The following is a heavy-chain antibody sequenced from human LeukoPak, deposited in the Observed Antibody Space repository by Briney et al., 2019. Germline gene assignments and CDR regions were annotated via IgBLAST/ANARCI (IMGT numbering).Heavy chain of an antibody. J-gene: IGHJ5*02. V-gene: IGHV1-8*01. CDR2: MNPNSGNT. D-gene: IGHD2-2*01. CDR1: GYTFTSYD. Sequence: ASVKVSCKASGYTFTSYDINWARQATGQGLEWMGWMNPNSGNTGYAQKFQGRVTMTRNTSISTAYMELSSLRSEDTAVYYCARGVEEYNWFDPWGQGTLVTVSS. CDR3: ARGVEEYNWFDP.